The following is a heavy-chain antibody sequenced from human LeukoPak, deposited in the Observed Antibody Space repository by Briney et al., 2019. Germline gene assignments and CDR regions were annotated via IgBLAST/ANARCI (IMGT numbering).Heavy chain of an antibody. CDR2: IYYSGST. J-gene: IGHJ4*02. CDR3: ARFFYDSSGYYYFDY. V-gene: IGHV4-59*01. CDR1: GGSISGYY. Sequence: SETLSLTCTVSGGSISGYYWNWIRQPPGKGLEWIGYIYYSGSTNYNPSLKSRVTISVDTSKNQFSVKLSTVTAADTAVYYCARFFYDSSGYYYFDYWGQGTLVTVSS. D-gene: IGHD3-22*01.